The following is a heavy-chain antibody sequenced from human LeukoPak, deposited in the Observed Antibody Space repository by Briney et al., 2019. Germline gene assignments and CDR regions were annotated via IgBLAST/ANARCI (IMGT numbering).Heavy chain of an antibody. CDR3: TRDAYGWLGFYYYGMDV. V-gene: IGHV3-49*03. CDR1: GFTFGDYA. J-gene: IGHJ6*02. Sequence: GRSLRLSCTASGFTFGDYAMSWFRQAPGRGLEWVGFIRSKAYGGTTEYAASVKGRFTISRDDSKSIAYLQMNSLKTEDTAVYYCTRDAYGWLGFYYYGMDVWGRGTTVTVSS. D-gene: IGHD6-19*01. CDR2: IRSKAYGGTT.